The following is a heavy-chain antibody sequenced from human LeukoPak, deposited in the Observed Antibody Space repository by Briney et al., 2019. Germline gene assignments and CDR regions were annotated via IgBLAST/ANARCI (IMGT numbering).Heavy chain of an antibody. J-gene: IGHJ4*02. Sequence: GGSLSLSCAASGLTVSSNHMSWVRQAPGKGLEWVSLIKSDGTTEYADSVKGRFTISRDNSKNTLFLQMNSLRVEDTAVYYCARLRRGYWGRGTPVTVSS. CDR1: GLTVSSNH. CDR2: IKSDGTT. CDR3: ARLRRGY. V-gene: IGHV3-53*01.